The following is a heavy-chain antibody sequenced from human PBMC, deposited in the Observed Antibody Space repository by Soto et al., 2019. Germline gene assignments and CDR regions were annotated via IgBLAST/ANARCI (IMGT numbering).Heavy chain of an antibody. CDR1: GFTFSSYW. J-gene: IGHJ4*02. Sequence: EVQLVESGGGLVQPGGSLRLSCAASGFTFSSYWMHWVRQAPGKGLVWVSRINGDGGSTSYADSVEGRFTISRDNAKNTLYLQMNSLRAEDTAVYYCARDGGLPVSGRPHSTDYWGQGTLVTVSS. D-gene: IGHD5-12*01. V-gene: IGHV3-74*01. CDR3: ARDGGLPVSGRPHSTDY. CDR2: INGDGGST.